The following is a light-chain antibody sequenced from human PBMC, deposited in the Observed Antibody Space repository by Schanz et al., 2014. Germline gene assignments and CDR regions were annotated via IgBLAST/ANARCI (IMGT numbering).Light chain of an antibody. V-gene: IGLV1-40*01. CDR2: ENK. CDR1: SSNIGAGYD. Sequence: QSVLTQPPSVSGALGQRVTVSCTGGSSNIGAGYDVHWYQQLPGTAPRLLMFENKHRPSGVPDRFSGSKSGTSASLAITGLQADDEADYYCSSFRYSATQYGTQFGGGTKVTVL. J-gene: IGLJ2*01. CDR3: SSFRYSATQYGTQ.